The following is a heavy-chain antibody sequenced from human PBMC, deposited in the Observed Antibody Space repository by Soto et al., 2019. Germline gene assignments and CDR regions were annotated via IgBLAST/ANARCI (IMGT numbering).Heavy chain of an antibody. CDR3: ARVQLLPNRAADF. CDR2: ISARNGDT. CDR1: GYTFTTYG. V-gene: IGHV1-18*04. J-gene: IGHJ4*02. D-gene: IGHD3-10*01. Sequence: ASVKVSCKASGYTFTTYGLIWVRQAPGQHLEWLGWISARNGDTSYAQGFQGRVTLTTDTSTSTAYMELMTLRADDTAVYFCARVQLLPNRAADFWGEGTLVTVSS.